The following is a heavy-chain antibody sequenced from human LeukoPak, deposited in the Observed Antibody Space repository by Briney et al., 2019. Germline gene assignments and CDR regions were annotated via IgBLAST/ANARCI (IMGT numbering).Heavy chain of an antibody. CDR3: ARAPPLDYGGKSSLDC. CDR2: IKQDGSEK. D-gene: IGHD4-23*01. J-gene: IGHJ4*02. CDR1: GFTLSSYW. V-gene: IGHV3-7*01. Sequence: GGSLRLSCAASGFTLSSYWMSWVRQAPGKGLEWVGNIKQDGSEKYYVDSVRGRFTISRDNAKNSLYLQMSSLRPEDTAVYYCARAPPLDYGGKSSLDCWGQGTLAIVSS.